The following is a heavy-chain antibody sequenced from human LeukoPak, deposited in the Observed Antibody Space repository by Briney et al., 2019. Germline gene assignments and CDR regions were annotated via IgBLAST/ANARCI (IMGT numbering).Heavy chain of an antibody. Sequence: GGSLRLSCVASGFTFSSYGLHWVRQAPGKGLEWVAFIRYDGSNKYYADSVKGRFTISRDNSKNTLFLQMNSLRADDTAVYYCAKDLPEYYGSGSYGFDYWGKGTLVTVSS. V-gene: IGHV3-30*02. CDR3: AKDLPEYYGSGSYGFDY. J-gene: IGHJ4*02. D-gene: IGHD3-10*01. CDR1: GFTFSSYG. CDR2: IRYDGSNK.